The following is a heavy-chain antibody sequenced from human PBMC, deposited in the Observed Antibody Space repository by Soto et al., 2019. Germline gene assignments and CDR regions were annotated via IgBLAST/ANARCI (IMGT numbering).Heavy chain of an antibody. CDR1: GFTFSDYY. D-gene: IGHD6-6*01. J-gene: IGHJ3*02. CDR2: ISSSSSYT. CDR3: ARDPLSIAARVGAFDI. Sequence: QVQLVESGGGLVKPGWSLRLSCAASGFTFSDYYMSWIRQAPGKGLEWVSYISSSSSYTNYADSVKGRFTISRDNAKNSLYLQMNSLRAEDTAVYYCARDPLSIAARVGAFDIWGQGTMVTVSS. V-gene: IGHV3-11*06.